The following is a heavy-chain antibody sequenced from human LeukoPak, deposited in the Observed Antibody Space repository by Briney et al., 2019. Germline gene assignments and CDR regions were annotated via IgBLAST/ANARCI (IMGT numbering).Heavy chain of an antibody. CDR3: ARGGPSYGSGSDAFDI. CDR2: ISAYNGNT. D-gene: IGHD3-10*01. V-gene: IGHV1-18*01. J-gene: IGHJ3*02. Sequence: ASVKVSCKASGYTFTSYGISWVRQAPGQGLEWMGWISAYNGNTNYAQKLQGRVTMTTDTSTSTAYMELRSLRSDDTAVYYCARGGPSYGSGSDAFDIWGQGTMVTVSS. CDR1: GYTFTSYG.